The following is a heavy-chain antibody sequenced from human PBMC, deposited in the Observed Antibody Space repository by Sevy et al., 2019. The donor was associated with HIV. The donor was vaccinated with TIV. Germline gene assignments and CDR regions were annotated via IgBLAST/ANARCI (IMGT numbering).Heavy chain of an antibody. CDR1: GFTFSNAW. CDR2: IKSKTDGGTT. J-gene: IGHJ6*02. CDR3: TTDSGFYYGMDV. V-gene: IGHV3-15*01. Sequence: GGSLRLSCAASGFTFSNAWMSWVRQAPGKGLEWVGRIKSKTDGGTTDDAAPVKGRFTISRDDSKNTLYLQMNSLKTEDTAVYYCTTDSGFYYGMDVWGQGTTVTVSS.